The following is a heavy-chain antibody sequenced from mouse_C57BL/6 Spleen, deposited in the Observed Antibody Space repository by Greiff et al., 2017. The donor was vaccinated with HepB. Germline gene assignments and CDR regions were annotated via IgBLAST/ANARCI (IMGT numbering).Heavy chain of an antibody. Sequence: EVQGVDSGGGLVQSGRSLRLSCATSGFTFSDFYMEWVRQAPGKGLEWIAASRNKANDYTTEYSASVKGRFIVSRDTSQSILYLQMNALRAEDTAIYYCAREDLGYAMDYWGQGTSVTVSS. CDR1: GFTFSDFY. J-gene: IGHJ4*01. CDR2: SRNKANDYTT. CDR3: AREDLGYAMDY. V-gene: IGHV7-1*01. D-gene: IGHD4-1*01.